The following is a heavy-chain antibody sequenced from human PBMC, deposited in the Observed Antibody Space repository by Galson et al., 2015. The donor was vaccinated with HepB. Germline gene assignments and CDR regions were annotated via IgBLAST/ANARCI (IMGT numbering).Heavy chain of an antibody. CDR2: ISAYNGNT. CDR1: GYTFTSYG. D-gene: IGHD4-17*01. Sequence: VKVSCKASGYTFTSYGISWVRQAPGQGLEWMGWISAYNGNTNYAQKLQGRVTMTTDTSTSTAYMELRSLRSDDTAVYYCARDQTVTPYYYYYGMDVWGQGTTVTVSS. J-gene: IGHJ6*02. V-gene: IGHV1-18*01. CDR3: ARDQTVTPYYYYYGMDV.